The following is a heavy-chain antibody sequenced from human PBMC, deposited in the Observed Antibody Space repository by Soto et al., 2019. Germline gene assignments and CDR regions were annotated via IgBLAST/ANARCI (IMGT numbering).Heavy chain of an antibody. V-gene: IGHV4-31*03. CDR2: IYYSGST. Sequence: SETLSLTCTVSGGSISSGGYYWSWIRQHPGKGLEWIGYIYYSGSTYYNPSLKSRVTISVDTSKNQFSLKLSSVTAADTAVYYCARGTLNPYSSSWTPMGYWGQGTLVTVSS. CDR1: GGSISSGGYY. CDR3: ARGTLNPYSSSWTPMGY. J-gene: IGHJ4*02. D-gene: IGHD6-13*01.